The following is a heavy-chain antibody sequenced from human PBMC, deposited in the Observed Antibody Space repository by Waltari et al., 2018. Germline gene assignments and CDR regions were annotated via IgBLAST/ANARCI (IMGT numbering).Heavy chain of an antibody. J-gene: IGHJ4*02. CDR3: ARGLTRRVNKENYFDY. CDR1: GGTFSSYA. Sequence: QVQLVQSGAEVKKPGSSVKVSCKASGGTFSSYAISWVRQAPGQGLEWMGVVIPNFGTANYAEKCQGRVTSTADESTSTSYMELSSLRSEDTAVYYCARGLTRRVNKENYFDYGGQGTLVTVSS. D-gene: IGHD4-17*01. CDR2: VIPNFGTA. V-gene: IGHV1-69*01.